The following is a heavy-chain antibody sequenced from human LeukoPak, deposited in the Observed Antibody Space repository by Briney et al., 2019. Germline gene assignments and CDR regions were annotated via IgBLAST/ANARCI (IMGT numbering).Heavy chain of an antibody. CDR1: GYNFATYW. Sequence: GESLKISCKGSGYNFATYWIGWVRQMPGKGLELMGVIYPGDSDTRYSPSFQGQVTISADKSISTAYLQWSSLKASDTAMYYCARRAAAGKEFDYWGQGTLVTVSS. CDR2: IYPGDSDT. V-gene: IGHV5-51*01. D-gene: IGHD6-13*01. J-gene: IGHJ4*02. CDR3: ARRAAAGKEFDY.